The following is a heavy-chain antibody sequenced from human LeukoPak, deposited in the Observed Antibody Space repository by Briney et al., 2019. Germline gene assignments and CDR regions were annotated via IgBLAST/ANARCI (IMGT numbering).Heavy chain of an antibody. Sequence: SETLSLTCSVSCGPISSYYWSWLRQPAGKGLEWIGRIYSSGSTNYNPSLKSRVTMSVDTSKNQFSLKLNSVTAADTAVYYCAREYGDLDYWGQGTLVTVSS. V-gene: IGHV4-4*07. CDR1: CGPISSYY. D-gene: IGHD4-17*01. CDR3: AREYGDLDY. J-gene: IGHJ4*02. CDR2: IYSSGST.